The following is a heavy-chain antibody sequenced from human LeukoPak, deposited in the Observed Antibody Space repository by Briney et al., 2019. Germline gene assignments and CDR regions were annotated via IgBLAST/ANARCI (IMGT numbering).Heavy chain of an antibody. J-gene: IGHJ4*02. CDR1: GGSFSGYY. CDR3: ARIRTWQQLAIDY. Sequence: PSETLSLTCAVYGGSFSGYYWSWIRQPPGKGLEWIGEINHSGSTNYNPSLKSRVTISVDTSKNQFSLKLSPVTAADTAVYYCARIRTWQQLAIDYWGQGTLVTVSS. CDR2: INHSGST. V-gene: IGHV4-34*01. D-gene: IGHD6-13*01.